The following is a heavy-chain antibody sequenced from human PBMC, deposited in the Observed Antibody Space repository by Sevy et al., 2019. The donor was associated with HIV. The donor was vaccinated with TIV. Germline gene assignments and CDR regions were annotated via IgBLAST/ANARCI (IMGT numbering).Heavy chain of an antibody. CDR3: TTASNKRGLSALLDY. J-gene: IGHJ4*02. CDR2: IKSKTDGGTT. D-gene: IGHD3-10*01. V-gene: IGHV3-15*01. CDR1: GFTFSNAW. Sequence: GGSLRLSCAASGFTFSNAWMSWVRQAPGKGLEWDGRIKSKTDGGTTDYAAPMKGRFTISRDDSKNTLYLQMNSLKTEDTAIYYCTTASNKRGLSALLDYWGQGTLVTVSS.